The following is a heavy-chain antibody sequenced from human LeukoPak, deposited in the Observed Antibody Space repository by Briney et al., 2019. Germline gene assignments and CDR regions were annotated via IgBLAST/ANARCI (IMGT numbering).Heavy chain of an antibody. CDR1: GGSISSYY. J-gene: IGHJ4*02. CDR2: IYYSGST. V-gene: IGHV4-59*08. Sequence: SETLSLTCTVSGGSISSYYWSWIRQPPGKGLEWIGYIYYSGSTNYNPSLKSRATISVDTSKNQFSLKLSSVTAADTAVYYCARHGPLWFGELLPPYYFDYWGQGTLVTVSS. CDR3: ARHGPLWFGELLPPYYFDY. D-gene: IGHD3-10*01.